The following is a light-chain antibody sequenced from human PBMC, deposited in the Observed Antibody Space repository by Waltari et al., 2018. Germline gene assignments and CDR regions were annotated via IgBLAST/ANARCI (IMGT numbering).Light chain of an antibody. CDR3: CSYAGSVV. CDR1: SSDIGSYNV. CDR2: EVI. Sequence: QSALTQPASVSGSPGQSITISCTGSSSDIGSYNVVSWYHHPPGKAPKLVIYEVINRPSGVSNRFSGSKSGNTASLTISGLQAEDEADYYCCSYAGSVVFGGGTKLTVL. J-gene: IGLJ2*01. V-gene: IGLV2-23*02.